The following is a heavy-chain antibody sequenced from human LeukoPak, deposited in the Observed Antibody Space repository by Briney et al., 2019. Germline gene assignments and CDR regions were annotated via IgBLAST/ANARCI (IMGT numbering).Heavy chain of an antibody. CDR2: ISSSSSYI. D-gene: IGHD5-18*01. V-gene: IGHV3-21*01. Sequence: PGGSLRLSCAASGFTFSSYSMNWVRQAPGKGLEWVSSISSSSSYIYYADSVKGRFTISRDNAKNSLYLQMNSLRAEDTAVYYCARDHLGGYSLKHMDVWGKGTTVTVSS. CDR1: GFTFSSYS. J-gene: IGHJ6*03. CDR3: ARDHLGGYSLKHMDV.